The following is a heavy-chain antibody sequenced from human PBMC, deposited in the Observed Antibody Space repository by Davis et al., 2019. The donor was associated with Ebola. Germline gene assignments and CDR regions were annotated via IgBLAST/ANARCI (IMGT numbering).Heavy chain of an antibody. J-gene: IGHJ3*02. CDR1: GYSFKNYA. CDR3: ARTSIVGTTTTASDI. D-gene: IGHD1-26*01. CDR2: ISAYNGNT. Sequence: ASVKLSCKASGYSFKNYAISWVRQAPGQGLEWMGWISAYNGNTNYAQKVQGRVTMTTDTSTGTAYLDLRSLRSDDTAVYFCARTSIVGTTTTASDIWGQGTLVTVSS. V-gene: IGHV1-18*01.